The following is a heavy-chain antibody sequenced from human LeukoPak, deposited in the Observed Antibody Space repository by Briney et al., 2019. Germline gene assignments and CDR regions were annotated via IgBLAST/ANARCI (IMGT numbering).Heavy chain of an antibody. CDR2: INHSGST. D-gene: IGHD2-2*01. CDR3: ARVRAGLGYCSSTSCHLHFDY. Sequence: SETLSLTCAVYGGSFSGYYWSWIRQPPGKGLEWIGEINHSGSTNYNPSLKSRVTISVDTSKNQFSLKLSSVTAADTAVYYCARVRAGLGYCSSTSCHLHFDYWGQGTLVIVSS. CDR1: GGSFSGYY. J-gene: IGHJ4*02. V-gene: IGHV4-34*01.